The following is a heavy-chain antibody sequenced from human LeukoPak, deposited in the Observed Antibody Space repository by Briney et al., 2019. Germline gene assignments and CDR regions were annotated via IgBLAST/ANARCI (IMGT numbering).Heavy chain of an antibody. CDR3: AKDKSAYEYSSGFDY. CDR2: ISGNSGSI. J-gene: IGHJ4*02. V-gene: IGHV3-9*01. Sequence: GGSLRLSCAASGFTFDDYAMRWVRQAPGKGLAWVSGISGNSGSIGYADSVKGRFTISRDNAENSLYLLMNSLRAEDAALYYCAKDKSAYEYSSGFDYWGQGTLVTVSS. D-gene: IGHD3-10*01. CDR1: GFTFDDYA.